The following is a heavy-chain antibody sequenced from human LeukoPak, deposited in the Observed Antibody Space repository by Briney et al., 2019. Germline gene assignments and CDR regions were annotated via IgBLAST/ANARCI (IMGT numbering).Heavy chain of an antibody. Sequence: SETLSLTCTVSGGSISSYYWNWIRQPPGKGLEWIGYIYYSGSTNYNPSLKSRVTISVDTSKNQFSLQLSSVSVADTAVYYCARSILHSGGSCCWYFFDYWGQGALVTVSS. D-gene: IGHD2-15*01. V-gene: IGHV4-59*01. CDR3: ARSILHSGGSCCWYFFDY. CDR1: GGSISSYY. J-gene: IGHJ4*02. CDR2: IYYSGST.